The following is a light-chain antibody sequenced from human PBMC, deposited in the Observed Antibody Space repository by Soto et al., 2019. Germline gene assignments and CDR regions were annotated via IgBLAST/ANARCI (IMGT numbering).Light chain of an antibody. CDR2: TNS. Sequence: QSALTRPPSVSGAPGQRVTISCTGSSSNIGAGYDVHWYQHLPGTAPKLLVYTNSNRPSGVPDRFSGSKSGSSASLAITGLQADDEADYYCCLYIGATTYVFGTGTKVTVL. J-gene: IGLJ1*01. V-gene: IGLV1-40*01. CDR3: CLYIGATTYV. CDR1: SSNIGAGYD.